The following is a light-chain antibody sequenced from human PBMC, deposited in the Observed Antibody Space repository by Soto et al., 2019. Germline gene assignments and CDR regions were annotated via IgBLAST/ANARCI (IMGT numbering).Light chain of an antibody. CDR2: GAS. V-gene: IGKV3-20*01. CDR1: HSVTSTY. Sequence: EIVLTQSPGTLSLSPGERATLSCRASHSVTSTYLAWYQQKPRQAPRLLIYGASSRATGIRDRFSGSGSGTDFTLTIHRLEPEDFAVYYCQQYSSSPLTFGGGTKVEIK. CDR3: QQYSSSPLT. J-gene: IGKJ4*01.